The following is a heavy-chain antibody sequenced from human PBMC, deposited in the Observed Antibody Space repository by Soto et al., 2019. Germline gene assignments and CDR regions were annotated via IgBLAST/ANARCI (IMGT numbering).Heavy chain of an antibody. CDR1: GGSFSGYY. CDR3: ARFMVRGVSNWYFDL. D-gene: IGHD3-10*01. Sequence: QVQLQQWGAGLLKPSETLSLTCAVYGGSFSGYYWSWIRQPQGKGLEWIGEINHSGSTNYNPSLKSRVTISVDTSKNQFSLKLSSVTAADTAVYYCARFMVRGVSNWYFDLWGRGTLVTVSS. CDR2: INHSGST. V-gene: IGHV4-34*01. J-gene: IGHJ2*01.